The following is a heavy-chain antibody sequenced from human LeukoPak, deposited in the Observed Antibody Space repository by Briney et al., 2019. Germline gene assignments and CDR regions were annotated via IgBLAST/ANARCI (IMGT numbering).Heavy chain of an antibody. CDR3: APKGYCSSTSCSNDAFDI. J-gene: IGHJ3*02. CDR1: GGSFSGYY. D-gene: IGHD2-2*01. Sequence: SETLSLTCAVYGGSFSGYYWSWIRQPPWKGLEWIGEINHSGSTNYNPSLKSRVTISVDTSKNQFSLKLSSVTAADTAVYYCAPKGYCSSTSCSNDAFDIWGQGTMVTVSS. V-gene: IGHV4-34*01. CDR2: INHSGST.